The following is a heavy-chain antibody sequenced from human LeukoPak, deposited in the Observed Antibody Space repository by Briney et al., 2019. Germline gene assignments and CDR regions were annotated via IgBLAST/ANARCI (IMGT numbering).Heavy chain of an antibody. V-gene: IGHV4-59*08. Sequence: SETLSLTCTVSGGSISFYYWSWIRQPPGKGLEWIGYIYYSGSTNYNPSLKSRVTISVDTSKNQFSLKLRSVTAADTAVYYCASRISGWYSYYFDYWGQGTLVTVSS. J-gene: IGHJ4*02. CDR1: GGSISFYY. CDR2: IYYSGST. D-gene: IGHD6-19*01. CDR3: ASRISGWYSYYFDY.